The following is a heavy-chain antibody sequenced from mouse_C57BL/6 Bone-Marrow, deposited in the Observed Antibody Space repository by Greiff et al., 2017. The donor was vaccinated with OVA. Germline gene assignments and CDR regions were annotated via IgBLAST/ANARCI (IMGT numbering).Heavy chain of an antibody. D-gene: IGHD3-3*01. V-gene: IGHV1-7*01. J-gene: IGHJ2*01. CDR2: INPSSGYT. Sequence: QVQLQQSGAELAKPGASVKLSCKASGYTFTSYWMHWVKQRPGQGLEWIGYINPSSGYTKYNQKFKDKATLTADKSTSTAYMQLSSLTYEDSAVYYCASGDMGPLYFDYWGQGTTLTVSS. CDR3: ASGDMGPLYFDY. CDR1: GYTFTSYW.